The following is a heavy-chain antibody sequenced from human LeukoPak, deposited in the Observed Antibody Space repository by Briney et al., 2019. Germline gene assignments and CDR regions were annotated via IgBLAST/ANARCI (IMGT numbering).Heavy chain of an antibody. J-gene: IGHJ6*03. CDR2: ISSSSRTI. CDR3: ARVIQLWPNYYYYYYMDV. Sequence: PGGSLRLSCAASGFTFSSYSMNWVRQAPGKGLEWVSYISSSSRTIYYADSVKGRFTISRDNAKNSLYLQMNSLRAEDTAVYYCARVIQLWPNYYYYYYMDVWGKGTTVTVSS. CDR1: GFTFSSYS. V-gene: IGHV3-48*04. D-gene: IGHD5-18*01.